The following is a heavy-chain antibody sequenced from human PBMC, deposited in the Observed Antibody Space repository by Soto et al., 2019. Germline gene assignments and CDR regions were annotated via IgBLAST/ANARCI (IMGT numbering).Heavy chain of an antibody. CDR1: GYTFTSYA. CDR2: INAGNGNT. V-gene: IGHV1-3*05. CDR3: ARAVGGPTSKLDS. D-gene: IGHD4-4*01. J-gene: IGHJ4*02. Sequence: QVQLVQSGAEEKKPGASVKVSCKASGYTFTSYAMHWVRQAPGQRLEWMGWINAGNGNTKYSQKFQGRVPITRDTSASTAYMGLGSLRSEDTAVYSCARAVGGPTSKLDSWGQGTRVTVPS.